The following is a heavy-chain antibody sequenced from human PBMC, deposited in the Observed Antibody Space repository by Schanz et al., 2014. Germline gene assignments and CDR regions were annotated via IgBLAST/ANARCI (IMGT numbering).Heavy chain of an antibody. J-gene: IGHJ4*02. CDR1: GYTFTSDS. D-gene: IGHD6-13*01. CDR2: INPSGGST. V-gene: IGHV1-46*03. CDR3: ARDGVDAAAGGNY. Sequence: QVQLVQSWAEVKKPGASVKVSCKASGYTFTSDSMHWVRQAPGQGLEWMGMINPSGGSTTYAQKFQGRVTMTRDTSTSTVYMELSSLRSEDTAVYYCARDGVDAAAGGNYWGQGTLVTVSS.